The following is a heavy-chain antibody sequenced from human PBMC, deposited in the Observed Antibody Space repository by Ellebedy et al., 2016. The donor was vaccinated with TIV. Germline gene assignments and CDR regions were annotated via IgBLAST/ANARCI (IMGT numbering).Heavy chain of an antibody. V-gene: IGHV4-34*01. Sequence: MPSETLSLTCAVYGGSFSGYYWSWIRQPPGKGLEWIGEINHSGSTNYNPSLKSRVTISVDTSKNQFSLKLSSVTAADTAVYYCARTGSRDGYNLVDYWGQGTLVTVSS. J-gene: IGHJ4*02. CDR2: INHSGST. CDR3: ARTGSRDGYNLVDY. D-gene: IGHD5-24*01. CDR1: GGSFSGYY.